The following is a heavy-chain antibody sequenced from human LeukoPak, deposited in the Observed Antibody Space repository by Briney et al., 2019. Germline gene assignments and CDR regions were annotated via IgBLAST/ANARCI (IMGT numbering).Heavy chain of an antibody. CDR2: ISTSSLYI. CDR1: GFTFSSYS. V-gene: IGHV3-21*01. CDR3: ARDSDWNDGLDY. D-gene: IGHD1-1*01. Sequence: GGSLRLSCAASGFTFSSYSMNWVRQAPGKGLEWVSSISTSSLYIYYADSVKGRFTVSRNNARNSLYLQVNSLRAEDTAVYYCARDSDWNDGLDYWGQGTLITVSS. J-gene: IGHJ4*02.